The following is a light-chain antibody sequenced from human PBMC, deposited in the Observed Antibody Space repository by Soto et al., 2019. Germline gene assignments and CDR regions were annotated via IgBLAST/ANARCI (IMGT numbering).Light chain of an antibody. CDR3: QQYNNWPQT. Sequence: EIVMTQSPATLSVSPGERATLSCRASQSVSSNLAWYQQKPGQAPRLLIYGASTRATGIPARFSGSGSGTEFTLTISSLPSEDFAVYYCQQYNNWPQTFGQGTKVHIK. V-gene: IGKV3-15*01. CDR1: QSVSSN. J-gene: IGKJ1*01. CDR2: GAS.